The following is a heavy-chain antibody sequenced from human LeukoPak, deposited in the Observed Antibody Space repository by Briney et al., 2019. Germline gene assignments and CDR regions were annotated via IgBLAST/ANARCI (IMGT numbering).Heavy chain of an antibody. CDR1: GFTFSGHW. Sequence: GGSLRLSCAASGFTFSGHWMYWLRQAPGKGLAWVSRINGDGSVTNYTGSVKGRFTISRDNAKNIVYLQMHSLREDDTAKYYCARDLNWGQVDLWGQGTLVAVSS. J-gene: IGHJ5*02. D-gene: IGHD7-27*01. CDR2: INGDGSVT. V-gene: IGHV3-74*01. CDR3: ARDLNWGQVDL.